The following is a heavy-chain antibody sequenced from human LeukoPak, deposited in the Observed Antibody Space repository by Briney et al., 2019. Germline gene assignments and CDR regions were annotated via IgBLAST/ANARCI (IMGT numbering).Heavy chain of an antibody. CDR2: IYHSGST. CDR3: ASGDLYYFDY. Sequence: PSGTLSLTCAVSGGSISSSNWWSWVCQPPGKGLEWIGEIYHSGSTNYNPSLKSRVTISIDMSKHQFSLNLSSVTAADTAIYYCASGDLYYFDYWGQGTLVTVSS. J-gene: IGHJ4*02. V-gene: IGHV4-4*02. D-gene: IGHD4-17*01. CDR1: GGSISSSNW.